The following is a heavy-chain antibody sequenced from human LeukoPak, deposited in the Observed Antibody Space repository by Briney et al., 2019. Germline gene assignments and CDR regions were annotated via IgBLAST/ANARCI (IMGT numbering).Heavy chain of an antibody. CDR3: ARDRDMGGENYFRVSYFDS. D-gene: IGHD3-16*01. V-gene: IGHV4-59*01. Sequence: PSETLSLTCTVSGGSISSYYWSWIRQPPRKGLERIVDVYYSGGTNCNPSLKSRVTISVDTSKNQFSLILSAVTAPDTAVYYSARDRDMGGENYFRVSYFDSWGQGTLVTVSS. J-gene: IGHJ4*02. CDR1: GGSISSYY. CDR2: VYYSGGT.